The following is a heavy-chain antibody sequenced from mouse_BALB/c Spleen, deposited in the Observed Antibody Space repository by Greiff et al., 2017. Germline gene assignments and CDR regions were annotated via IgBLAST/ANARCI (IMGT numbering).Heavy chain of an antibody. V-gene: IGHV3-2*02. Sequence: EVMLVESGPGLVKPSQSLSLTCTVTGYSITSDYAWNWIRQFPGNKLEWMGYISYSGSTSYNPSLKSRISITRDTSKNQFFLQLNSVTTEDTATYYCATYGSSSWFAYWGQGTLVTVSA. CDR3: ATYGSSSWFAY. CDR1: GYSITSDYA. J-gene: IGHJ3*01. CDR2: ISYSGST. D-gene: IGHD1-1*01.